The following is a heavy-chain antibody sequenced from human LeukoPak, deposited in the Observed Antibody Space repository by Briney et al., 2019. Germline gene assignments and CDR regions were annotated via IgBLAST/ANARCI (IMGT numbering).Heavy chain of an antibody. D-gene: IGHD6-6*01. CDR2: ISGSGGST. V-gene: IGHV3-23*01. CDR3: AKDDGYSSSPTSF. Sequence: PGGSLRLSCAASGFTFSSYAMSWVRQAPGKGLEWVSAISGSGGSTYYADSVKGRFTMSRDNSKNTLYLQMNSLRAEDTAVYYCAKDDGYSSSPTSFWGQGTLVTVSS. J-gene: IGHJ4*02. CDR1: GFTFSSYA.